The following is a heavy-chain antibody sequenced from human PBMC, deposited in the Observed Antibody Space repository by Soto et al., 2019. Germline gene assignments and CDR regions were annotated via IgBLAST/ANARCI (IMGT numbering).Heavy chain of an antibody. CDR1: GFSLSSTRMA. CDR2: IYWDDDK. J-gene: IGHJ4*02. D-gene: IGHD6-19*01. Sequence: QITLKESGPTLVKPTQPLTLTCTFSGFSLSSTRMAVGWIRQPPGKALEWLALIYWDDDKRYSPFLKSRLTITKDTSKKQVVLTMSNMDPVDTARYYCAHIVVAGLGYYFDYWGQGTLVTVSS. CDR3: AHIVVAGLGYYFDY. V-gene: IGHV2-5*02.